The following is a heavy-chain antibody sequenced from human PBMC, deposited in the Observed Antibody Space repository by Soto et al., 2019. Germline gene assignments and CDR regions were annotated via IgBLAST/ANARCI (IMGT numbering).Heavy chain of an antibody. J-gene: IGHJ5*02. D-gene: IGHD6-19*01. V-gene: IGHV4-39*01. CDR1: GGSISSNTYY. CDR2: IFYSGGT. CDR3: ARWVYSSGTRDWFDP. Sequence: SETLSLTCTVSGGSISSNTYYWGWIRQPPGKGLEWIGSIFYSGGTYYSPSLKSRVTISVDTSKNQFSLKLSSVTAADTAMYYCARWVYSSGTRDWFDPWGQGTLVTVSS.